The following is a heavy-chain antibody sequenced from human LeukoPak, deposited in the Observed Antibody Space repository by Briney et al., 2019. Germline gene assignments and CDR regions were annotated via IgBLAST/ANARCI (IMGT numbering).Heavy chain of an antibody. Sequence: GRSLRLSCAASGFTFSSYGVHWVRQAPGKGLEWVAVISNDGRNKNYADSVRGRFTISRDNSKNGLHLQMNSLRPEDTAIYYCAREGFTSTWLYYYYYMDVWGKGTTVTVSS. J-gene: IGHJ6*03. CDR3: AREGFTSTWLYYYYYMDV. CDR1: GFTFSSYG. V-gene: IGHV3-30*04. D-gene: IGHD6-13*01. CDR2: ISNDGRNK.